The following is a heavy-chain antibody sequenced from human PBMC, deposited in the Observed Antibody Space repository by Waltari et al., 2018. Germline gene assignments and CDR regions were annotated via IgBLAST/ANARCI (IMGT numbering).Heavy chain of an antibody. D-gene: IGHD1-26*01. CDR2: IYYIGRT. J-gene: IGHJ1*01. V-gene: IGHV4-39*01. CDR3: ARLWELLGYFQH. CDR1: GGSISSSSYY. Sequence: QLQLQESGPGLVKPSETLSLTCTVSGGSISSSSYYWGWIRQPPGKGLEWIGIIYYIGRTYYNPSLKSRLTISVDTSKTQFSLKLSSVTAADTAVYYCARLWELLGYFQHWGQGTLVTVSS.